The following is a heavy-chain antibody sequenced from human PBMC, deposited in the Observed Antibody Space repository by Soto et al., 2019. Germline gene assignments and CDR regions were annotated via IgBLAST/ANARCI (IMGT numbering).Heavy chain of an antibody. CDR2: ISKSDYT. CDR1: GFAFNNYG. J-gene: IGHJ4*02. V-gene: IGHV3-21*01. D-gene: IGHD2-2*01. Sequence: GGSLRLSCTVSGFAFNNYGINWVRQAPGKGLEWVSSISKSDYTYYSDSVKGRFAISRDSAKSSVSLQMNTLRVEDTAVYYCAREDSIIIPAVSDFWGQGTLVTVSS. CDR3: AREDSIIIPAVSDF.